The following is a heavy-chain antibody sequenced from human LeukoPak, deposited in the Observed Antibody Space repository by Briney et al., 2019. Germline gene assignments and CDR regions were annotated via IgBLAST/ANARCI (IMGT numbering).Heavy chain of an antibody. D-gene: IGHD3-3*01. CDR2: ISWNSGSI. Sequence: PGGSLRLSCAASGFTFDDYAMHWVRQAPGKGLEWVSGISWNSGSIGYADSVKGRFTISRDNAKNSLYLQMNSLRAEDTALYYCAKDMIAGSDYDFWSGYIPHDYWGQGTLVTVSS. CDR3: AKDMIAGSDYDFWSGYIPHDY. J-gene: IGHJ4*02. CDR1: GFTFDDYA. V-gene: IGHV3-9*01.